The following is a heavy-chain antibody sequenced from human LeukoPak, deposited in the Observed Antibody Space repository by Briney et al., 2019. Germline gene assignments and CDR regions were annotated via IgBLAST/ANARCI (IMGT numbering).Heavy chain of an antibody. CDR2: ISGSGGST. V-gene: IGHV3-23*01. J-gene: IGHJ4*02. Sequence: QPGGSLRLSCAASGFTFSSYAMSWVRQAPGKGLEWVSAISGSGGSTYYADSVKGRFTISRDNSKNTLYLQMNSLRAEDTAVYYCAKRSVITMVRGVITSPAYYFDYWGQGTLVTVSS. CDR3: AKRSVITMVRGVITSPAYYFDY. D-gene: IGHD3-10*01. CDR1: GFTFSSYA.